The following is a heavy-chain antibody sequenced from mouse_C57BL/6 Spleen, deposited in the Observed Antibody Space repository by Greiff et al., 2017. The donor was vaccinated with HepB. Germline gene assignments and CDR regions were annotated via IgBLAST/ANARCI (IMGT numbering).Heavy chain of an antibody. CDR1: GYAFTNYL. D-gene: IGHD3-2*02. J-gene: IGHJ2*01. CDR3: ARRGSSGYVDY. V-gene: IGHV1-54*01. CDR2: INPGSGGT. Sequence: VQLVESGAELVRPGTSVKVSCKASGYAFTNYLIEWVKQRPGQGLEWIGVINPGSGGTNYNEKFKGKATLTADKSSSTAYMQLSSLTSEDSAVYFCARRGSSGYVDYWGQGTTLTVSS.